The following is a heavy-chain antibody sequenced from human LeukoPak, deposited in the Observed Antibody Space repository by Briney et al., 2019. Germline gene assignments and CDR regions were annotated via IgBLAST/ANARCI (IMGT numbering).Heavy chain of an antibody. Sequence: PSETLSLTCTVSGGSISSGSYYWSWIRQPAGKGLEWIGHIFYTGSSNYNPSLKSRVTISLDRSKNQFSLRLTSVTAADTAMYFCARAGAWQIDPWGQGTLVTVSS. CDR2: IFYTGSS. CDR1: GGSISSGSYY. J-gene: IGHJ5*02. D-gene: IGHD3-10*01. CDR3: ARAGAWQIDP. V-gene: IGHV4-61*10.